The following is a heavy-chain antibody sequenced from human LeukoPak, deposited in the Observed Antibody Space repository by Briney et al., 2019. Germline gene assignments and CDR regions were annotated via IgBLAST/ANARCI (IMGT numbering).Heavy chain of an antibody. Sequence: SETLSLTCAVYGGSFSGYYWSWIRQPPGKGLEWIGEINHSGSTYYNPSLKSRVTISVDTSKNQFSLKLSSVTAADTAVYYCAREYYYDSSGFLDYWGQGTLVTVSS. CDR2: INHSGST. CDR1: GGSFSGYY. J-gene: IGHJ4*02. D-gene: IGHD3-22*01. V-gene: IGHV4-34*01. CDR3: AREYYYDSSGFLDY.